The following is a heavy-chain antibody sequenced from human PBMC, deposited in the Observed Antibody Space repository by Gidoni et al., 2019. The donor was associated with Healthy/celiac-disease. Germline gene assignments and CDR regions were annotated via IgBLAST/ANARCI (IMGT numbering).Heavy chain of an antibody. CDR1: GGSVSSGSYY. CDR3: ARAPYDFRSGPTTFQH. Sequence: QVQLQESGPGLVKPSETLSLTCTVSGGSVSSGSYYWSWIRQPPGKGLEWIGYIYYSGSTNYNPSLKSRVTISVDTSKNQFSLKLSSVTAADTAVYYCARAPYDFRSGPTTFQHWGQGTLVTVSS. CDR2: IYYSGST. V-gene: IGHV4-61*01. D-gene: IGHD3-3*01. J-gene: IGHJ1*01.